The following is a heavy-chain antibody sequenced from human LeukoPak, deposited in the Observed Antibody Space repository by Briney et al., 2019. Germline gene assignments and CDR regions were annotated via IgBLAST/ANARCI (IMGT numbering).Heavy chain of an antibody. V-gene: IGHV4-61*02. D-gene: IGHD3-22*01. Sequence: SETLSLTCTVSGGSIRSGAYYWSWIRQPAGKGLEWIGRIYFSGTTNYNPSLKSRVTISVDTSKNQFSLKLSSVTAADTAVYYCARDALRDYYDSSGPYPRRAFDIWGQGTMVTVSS. J-gene: IGHJ3*02. CDR2: IYFSGTT. CDR1: GGSIRSGAYY. CDR3: ARDALRDYYDSSGPYPRRAFDI.